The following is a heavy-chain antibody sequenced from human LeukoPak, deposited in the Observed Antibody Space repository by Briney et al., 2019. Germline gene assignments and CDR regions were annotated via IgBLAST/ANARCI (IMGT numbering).Heavy chain of an antibody. CDR1: GFTFSIYA. CDR3: AKAGYCSSTSCYPEYYFDY. CDR2: ISGSGGST. D-gene: IGHD2-2*03. V-gene: IGHV3-23*01. Sequence: PGGSLRLSCAASGFTFSIYAMSWVRQAPGKGLEWVSAISGSGGSTYYADSVKGRFTISRDNSKNTLYLQMNSLRAEDTAVYYCAKAGYCSSTSCYPEYYFDYWGQGTLVTVSS. J-gene: IGHJ4*02.